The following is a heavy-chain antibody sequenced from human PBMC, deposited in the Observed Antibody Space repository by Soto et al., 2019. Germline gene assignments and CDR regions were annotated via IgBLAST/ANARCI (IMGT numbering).Heavy chain of an antibody. J-gene: IGHJ4*02. Sequence: WGSLRLSCAASGFTFSSYAMSWVRQAPGKGLEWVSAISGSVGSTYYADSVKGRFTISRDNSRNALYLQMNSLRAEDTAVYYCATREDTTVPSHFDYWSQGALVTVSS. CDR2: ISGSVGST. D-gene: IGHD1-1*01. CDR3: ATREDTTVPSHFDY. V-gene: IGHV3-23*01. CDR1: GFTFSSYA.